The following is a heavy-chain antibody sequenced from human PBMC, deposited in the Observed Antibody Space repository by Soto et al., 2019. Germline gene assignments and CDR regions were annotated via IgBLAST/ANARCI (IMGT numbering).Heavy chain of an antibody. CDR3: ARSQGSSTSLEIYYYYYYGMDV. Sequence: QVQLVQSGAEVKKPGSSVKVSCKASGGTFSSYAISWVRQAPGQGLEWMGGIIPIVGSANYAQKFQGRVTITADESTSKAYMELSSLRSEDTAVYYCARSQGSSTSLEIYYYYYYGMDVWGQGTTVTVSS. CDR2: IIPIVGSA. J-gene: IGHJ6*02. V-gene: IGHV1-69*01. CDR1: GGTFSSYA. D-gene: IGHD2-2*01.